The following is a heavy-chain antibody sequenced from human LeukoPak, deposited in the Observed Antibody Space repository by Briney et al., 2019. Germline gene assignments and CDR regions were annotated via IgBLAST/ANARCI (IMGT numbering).Heavy chain of an antibody. CDR2: IWYDGSNK. D-gene: IGHD3-22*01. CDR3: VKGQGYYDSSSPNSFDY. J-gene: IGHJ4*02. CDR1: GFTFSSYG. Sequence: GGSLRLSCAVSGFTFSSYGMHWVRQAPGKGLEWVAVIWYDGSNKYYADSVKGRFTISRDNSKNTLYLQMNSLRAEDTAVYYCVKGQGYYDSSSPNSFDYWGQGTLVTVSS. V-gene: IGHV3-33*06.